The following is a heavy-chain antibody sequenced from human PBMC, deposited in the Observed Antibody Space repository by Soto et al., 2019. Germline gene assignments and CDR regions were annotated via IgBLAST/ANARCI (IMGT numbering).Heavy chain of an antibody. D-gene: IGHD4-17*01. J-gene: IGHJ1*01. CDR1: GYTFTGYY. CDR3: ARADYGDYVDFQH. Sequence: ASVKVSCKASGYTFTGYYMHWVRQAPGQGLEWMGWINPNSGGTNYAQKFQGWVTMTRDTSISTAYMELSRLRSDDTAVYYCARADYGDYVDFQHWGQGTLVTVSS. CDR2: INPNSGGT. V-gene: IGHV1-2*04.